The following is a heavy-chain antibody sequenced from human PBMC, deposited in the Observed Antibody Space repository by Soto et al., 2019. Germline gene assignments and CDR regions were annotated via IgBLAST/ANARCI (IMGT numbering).Heavy chain of an antibody. V-gene: IGHV5-51*01. D-gene: IGHD3-22*01. CDR1: GYSFTSYW. J-gene: IGHJ4*02. CDR3: ARSYYYDSSGYHPFGY. CDR2: IYPGDSDT. Sequence: GESLKISCNGSGYSFTSYWIGWVRQMPGKGLEWMGIIYPGDSDTRYSPSFQGQVTISADKSISTAYLQWSSLKASDTAMYYCARSYYYDSSGYHPFGYWGQGTLVTVSS.